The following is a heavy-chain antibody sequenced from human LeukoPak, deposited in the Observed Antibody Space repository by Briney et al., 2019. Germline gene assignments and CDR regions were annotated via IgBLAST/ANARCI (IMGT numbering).Heavy chain of an antibody. CDR1: GGSFSGYY. Sequence: SETLSLTCAVYGGSFSGYYWSWIRQPPGKGLEWIGEINHSGSTNYNPSLKSRVTISVDTSKNQFSLKLSSVTAADTAVYYCARGMQQWLTPFDYWGQGTLVTVSS. D-gene: IGHD6-19*01. V-gene: IGHV4-34*01. CDR2: INHSGST. CDR3: ARGMQQWLTPFDY. J-gene: IGHJ4*02.